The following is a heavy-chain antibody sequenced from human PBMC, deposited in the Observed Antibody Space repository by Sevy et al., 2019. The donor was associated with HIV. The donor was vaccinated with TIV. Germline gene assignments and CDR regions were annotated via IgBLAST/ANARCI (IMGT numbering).Heavy chain of an antibody. V-gene: IGHV1-69*13. D-gene: IGHD3-9*01. CDR3: ARALRYFDWSGETDAFDI. CDR1: GGTFSSYA. J-gene: IGHJ3*02. CDR2: IIPILGTA. Sequence: ASVKVSCKASGGTFSSYAISWVRQAPGQGLEWMGGIIPILGTANYAQKFQGRVTITADESTSTAYMELSSLRSEDTAVYYCARALRYFDWSGETDAFDIWGQGTMVTVSS.